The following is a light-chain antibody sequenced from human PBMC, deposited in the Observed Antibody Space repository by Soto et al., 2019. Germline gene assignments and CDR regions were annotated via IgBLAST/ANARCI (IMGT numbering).Light chain of an antibody. CDR2: DVT. CDR1: RSDVGGYNY. J-gene: IGLJ1*01. Sequence: GTRSDVGGYNYVSRDQQHPGKAPKLMIYDVTDRPSGVSTRFSGSKSGHTASLTISGLQAEYEADYYCSSLTGRSSYVVGPVTKVTV. CDR3: SSLTGRSSYV. V-gene: IGLV2-14*03.